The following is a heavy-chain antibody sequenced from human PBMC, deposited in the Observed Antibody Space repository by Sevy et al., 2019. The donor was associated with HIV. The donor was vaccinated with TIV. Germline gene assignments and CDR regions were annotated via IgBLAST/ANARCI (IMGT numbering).Heavy chain of an antibody. J-gene: IGHJ4*02. D-gene: IGHD5-18*01. CDR1: GFTVSNYW. CDR3: ARDKNSAMVTPFDF. CDR2: IKEDGKET. V-gene: IGHV3-7*03. Sequence: GGSLRLSCVASGFTVSNYWMNWVRQAPGMGLEWVAKIKEDGKETYYVDSGKGRFTISRDNAKNSLYLQMTSLRAEDTAVYYCARDKNSAMVTPFDFWGQGTLVTVS.